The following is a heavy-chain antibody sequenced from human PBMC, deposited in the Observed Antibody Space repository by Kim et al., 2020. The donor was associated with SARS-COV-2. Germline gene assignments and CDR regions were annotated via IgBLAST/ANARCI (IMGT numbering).Heavy chain of an antibody. D-gene: IGHD3-22*01. Sequence: SETLSLTCAVSGDSISSSNWWSWVRQPPGKGLEWIGEMYHSGNTNYNPSLKSRVTISVDKSKQQFSLKLSSVTAADTAVYYCARRTQWLLSNWGQGTLVTVSS. J-gene: IGHJ4*02. CDR1: GDSISSSNW. CDR3: ARRTQWLLSN. V-gene: IGHV4-4*02. CDR2: MYHSGNT.